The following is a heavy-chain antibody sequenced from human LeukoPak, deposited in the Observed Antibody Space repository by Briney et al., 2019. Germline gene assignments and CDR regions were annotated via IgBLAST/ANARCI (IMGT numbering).Heavy chain of an antibody. CDR3: ARESSLKYYFDY. Sequence: PSETLSLTCTVSGYSISSGYYWGWIRQPPGKGLEWIGSMYYSGSTYYNSSLKSRLTISVDTSKNQLSLKMSSVTAADTAVYYCARESSLKYYFDYWGQGTLVTVSS. J-gene: IGHJ4*02. CDR2: MYYSGST. CDR1: GYSISSGYY. V-gene: IGHV4-38-2*02. D-gene: IGHD2-2*01.